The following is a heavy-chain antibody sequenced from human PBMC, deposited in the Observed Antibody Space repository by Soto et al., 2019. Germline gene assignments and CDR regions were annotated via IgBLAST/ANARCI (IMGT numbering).Heavy chain of an antibody. V-gene: IGHV4-34*12. Sequence: PSETLSLTCAVYGGSFSGYFWSWIRQPPGKGLEWIGEIFHGGSTNYSPSLKSRVTISVDTSKNQFSLELSSVTAADTAVYYCARPHYDSNTFYYFLDYWGQGTLVTVSS. CDR3: ARPHYDSNTFYYFLDY. J-gene: IGHJ4*02. D-gene: IGHD3-22*01. CDR2: IFHGGST. CDR1: GGSFSGYF.